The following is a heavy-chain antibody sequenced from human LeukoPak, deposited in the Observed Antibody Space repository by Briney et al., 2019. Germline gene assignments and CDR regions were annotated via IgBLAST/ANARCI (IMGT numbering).Heavy chain of an antibody. CDR2: INWNGSST. J-gene: IGHJ4*02. V-gene: IGHV3-20*04. Sequence: GGSLRLSCAASGFTFDDYGMSWVRQAPGKGLEWVSGINWNGSSTGYADSVKGRFTISRDNAKNSLYLQMNSLRAEDTALYYCARGTTVVTISQCDYWGQGTLVTVSS. CDR1: GFTFDDYG. D-gene: IGHD4-23*01. CDR3: ARGTTVVTISQCDY.